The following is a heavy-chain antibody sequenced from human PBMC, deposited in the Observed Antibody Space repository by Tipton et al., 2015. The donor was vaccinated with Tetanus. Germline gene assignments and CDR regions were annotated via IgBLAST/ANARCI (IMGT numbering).Heavy chain of an antibody. Sequence: SLRLSCEVSGFIFSSYTMNWVRQAPGKGLEWVSSISSTSSYIYYADSLKGRFTISRDNAKNSLYLQMNSLRAEDTAMYYCASGSALDYWGQGTLVTVSS. CDR2: ISSTSSYI. D-gene: IGHD6-25*01. CDR1: GFIFSSYT. V-gene: IGHV3-21*01. CDR3: ASGSALDY. J-gene: IGHJ4*02.